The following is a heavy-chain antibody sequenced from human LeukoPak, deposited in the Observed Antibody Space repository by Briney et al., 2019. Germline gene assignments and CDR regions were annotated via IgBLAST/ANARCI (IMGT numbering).Heavy chain of an antibody. CDR2: ISAYNGNT. Sequence: ASVKVSCKASGYTFTSYGFTWVRQAPGQGLEWMGWISAYNGNTNYAQKLQGRVTMTTDTSTSTAYMELRSLRSDDTAVYYCARDEYYDFWSGLMSYWGQGTLVTVSS. CDR3: ARDEYYDFWSGLMSY. CDR1: GYTFTSYG. J-gene: IGHJ4*02. V-gene: IGHV1-18*01. D-gene: IGHD3-3*01.